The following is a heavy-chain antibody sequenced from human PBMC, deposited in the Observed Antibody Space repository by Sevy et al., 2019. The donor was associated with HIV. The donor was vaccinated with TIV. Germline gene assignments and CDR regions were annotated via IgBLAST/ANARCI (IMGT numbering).Heavy chain of an antibody. Sequence: GGSLRLSCAASGFTFSSYAMHWVRQAPGEGLEWVAVISYDGSNKYYTDSVKGRFTISRDNSKNTQYLQMNSLRAEDTAVYYCARDYGGNKYYYYYGMDVWGQGTTVTVSS. CDR3: ARDYGGNKYYYYYGMDV. J-gene: IGHJ6*02. CDR1: GFTFSSYA. D-gene: IGHD4-17*01. V-gene: IGHV3-30-3*01. CDR2: ISYDGSNK.